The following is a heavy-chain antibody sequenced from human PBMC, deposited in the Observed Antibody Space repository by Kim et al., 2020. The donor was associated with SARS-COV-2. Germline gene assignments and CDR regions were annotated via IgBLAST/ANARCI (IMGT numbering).Heavy chain of an antibody. CDR3: TTDPDELRLCPAG. D-gene: IGHD3-3*01. J-gene: IGHJ3*01. V-gene: IGHV3-15*01. Sequence: YAAPVKGRFTISRDDSKNTLYLQMNSLKTEDTAVYYCTTDPDELRLCPAGWGQGTMVTVSS.